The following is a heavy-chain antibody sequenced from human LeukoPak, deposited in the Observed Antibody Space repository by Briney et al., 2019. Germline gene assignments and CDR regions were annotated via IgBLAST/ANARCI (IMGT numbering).Heavy chain of an antibody. J-gene: IGHJ4*02. CDR2: INLNSGGT. Sequence: ASVKVSSKASGYTFTGYYMHWVRQGPGQGLGWMGWINLNSGGTNYEQKFQGWVTMTRDTSISTAYMELSRLRSDDTAVYYCARDNRGILWFGAPRLFYFDYWGQGTLVTVSS. CDR3: ARDNRGILWFGAPRLFYFDY. V-gene: IGHV1-2*04. CDR1: GYTFTGYY. D-gene: IGHD3-10*01.